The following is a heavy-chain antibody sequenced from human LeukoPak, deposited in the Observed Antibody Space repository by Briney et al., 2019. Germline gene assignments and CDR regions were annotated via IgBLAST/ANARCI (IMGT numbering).Heavy chain of an antibody. V-gene: IGHV3-7*01. CDR2: TNKEGSEI. J-gene: IGHJ4*02. D-gene: IGHD3-22*01. CDR3: ARDKHDSSGYYTPTFFDH. Sequence: GGSLRLSCAASGFSFSSHWMTWVRQAPGKGLEWVANTNKEGSEIHYMDSVKGRFTISRDNAKNSLYLQMNSLRDEDTAVYYCARDKHDSSGYYTPTFFDHWGQGTLVTVSS. CDR1: GFSFSSHW.